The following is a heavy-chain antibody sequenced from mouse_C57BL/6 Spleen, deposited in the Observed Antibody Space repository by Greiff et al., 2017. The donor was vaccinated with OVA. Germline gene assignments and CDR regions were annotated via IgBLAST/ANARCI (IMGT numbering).Heavy chain of an antibody. V-gene: IGHV8-12*01. J-gene: IGHJ2*01. CDR1: GFSLSTSGMG. Sequence: QVTLKESGPGILQSSQTLSLTCSFSGFSLSTSGMGVSWIRQPPGKGLEWLAHIYWDYDKRYNPSLKSRLTISKDTSRNQVFLKITSVDTADTATYYCARRKGDGYSFDYWGQGTTLTVSS. CDR2: IYWDYDK. CDR3: ARRKGDGYSFDY. D-gene: IGHD2-3*01.